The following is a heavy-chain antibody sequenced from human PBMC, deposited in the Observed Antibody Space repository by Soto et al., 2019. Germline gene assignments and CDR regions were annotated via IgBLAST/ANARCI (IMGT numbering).Heavy chain of an antibody. CDR2: IYPGDSDT. CDR3: ARQIYDSDTGPNFQYYFDS. D-gene: IGHD3-22*01. J-gene: IGHJ4*02. V-gene: IGHV5-51*01. Sequence: GESLKISCKGSGYTFTSYWIAWVRQMPGKGLEWMGIIYPGDSDTRYSPSFRGHVTISVTKSITTVFLQWSSLRASDTAMYYCARQIYDSDTGPNFQYYFDSWGQGTPVTVS. CDR1: GYTFTSYW.